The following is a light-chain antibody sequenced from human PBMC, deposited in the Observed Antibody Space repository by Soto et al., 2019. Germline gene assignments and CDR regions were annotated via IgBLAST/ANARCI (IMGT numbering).Light chain of an antibody. V-gene: IGKV3-20*01. CDR1: QSVRSNF. CDR2: GAS. CDR3: QRYDSLRT. J-gene: IGKJ1*01. Sequence: EIVLTQSPGTLSLSPGERATLSCRASQSVRSNFLAWYQQKPGQAPRLLIYGASNRATGIPDRFSGSGSGTDFTLTITRLEPEDSAMYYCQRYDSLRTFGQGTKVDI.